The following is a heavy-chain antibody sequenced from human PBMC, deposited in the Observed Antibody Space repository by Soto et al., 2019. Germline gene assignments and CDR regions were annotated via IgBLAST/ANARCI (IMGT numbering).Heavy chain of an antibody. CDR2: IYASGTT. J-gene: IGHJ4*02. CDR3: ARESRSELGTVEY. CDR1: GASISNYY. Sequence: PSETLSFTCTVSGASISNYYWSWIRQPAGKGLECLGRIYASGTTTYNPSLRSRVTMSVDTSKNQFSLNLNSVTAADTAVYYCARESRSELGTVEYWGQGTLVTVSS. V-gene: IGHV4-4*07. D-gene: IGHD1-1*01.